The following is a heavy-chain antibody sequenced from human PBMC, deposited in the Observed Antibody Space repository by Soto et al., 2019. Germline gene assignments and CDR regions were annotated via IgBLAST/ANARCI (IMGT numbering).Heavy chain of an antibody. J-gene: IGHJ6*02. CDR1: GGSISSGGYY. CDR2: IYYSGST. V-gene: IGHV4-31*03. D-gene: IGHD3-10*01. CDR3: ARDYYYGSGSYFGYYYYYGMDV. Sequence: SETLSLTCTVSGGSISSGGYYWSWIRQHPGKGLERIGYIYYSGSTYYNPSLKSRVTISVDTSKNQFSLKLSSVTAADTAVYYCARDYYYGSGSYFGYYYYYGMDVWGQGTTVTVSS.